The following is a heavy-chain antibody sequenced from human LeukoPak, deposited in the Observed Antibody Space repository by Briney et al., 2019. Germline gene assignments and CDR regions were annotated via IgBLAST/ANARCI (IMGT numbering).Heavy chain of an antibody. J-gene: IGHJ6*03. CDR2: ISGSGGST. Sequence: GGSLRLSCAASGFTFSSYGMSWVRQAPGKGLEWVSAISGSGGSTYYADSVKGRFTISRDNSKNTLYLQMNSLRAEDTAVYYCAKEGETRFGELFLYYYYYMDVWGKGTTVTISS. CDR3: AKEGETRFGELFLYYYYYMDV. CDR1: GFTFSSYG. D-gene: IGHD3-10*01. V-gene: IGHV3-23*01.